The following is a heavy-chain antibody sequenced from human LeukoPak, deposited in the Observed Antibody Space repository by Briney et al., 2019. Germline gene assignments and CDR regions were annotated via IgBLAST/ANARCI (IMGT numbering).Heavy chain of an antibody. Sequence: GSLRLSCAASGFTFSSYWMHWVRQAPGKGLVWVSDINSDGSSIRYADSVKGRFTIPRDNAKNTLYLQMNSLRAEDTAVYCCARVPVVVEDFDYWGQGTLVTVSS. V-gene: IGHV3-74*01. D-gene: IGHD3-22*01. CDR3: ARVPVVVEDFDY. CDR2: INSDGSSI. CDR1: GFTFSSYW. J-gene: IGHJ4*02.